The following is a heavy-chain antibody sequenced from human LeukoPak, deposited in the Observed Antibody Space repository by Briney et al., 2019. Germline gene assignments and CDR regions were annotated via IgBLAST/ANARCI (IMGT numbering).Heavy chain of an antibody. CDR1: GGSISSYY. V-gene: IGHV4-59*01. CDR2: IYYSGST. D-gene: IGHD1-26*01. Sequence: NPSETLALACTVSGGSISSYYWSWIRQPPGKGLEWIGYIYYSGSTNYNPSLKSRVTISVDTSKNQFSLKLSSVTAADTAVYYCAREADYSGSYYFDPWGQGTLVTVSS. CDR3: AREADYSGSYYFDP. J-gene: IGHJ5*02.